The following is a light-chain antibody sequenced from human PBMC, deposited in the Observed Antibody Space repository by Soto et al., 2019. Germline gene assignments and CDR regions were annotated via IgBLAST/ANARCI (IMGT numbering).Light chain of an antibody. V-gene: IGKV3-15*01. CDR1: QSVSSN. CDR2: GAS. CDR3: QQYNNWPET. J-gene: IGKJ1*01. Sequence: ETVMTQSPATLSVSPGERATLSCRASQSVSSNLAWSQQKPGQAPRLLLYGASTRATGIPARFSGSGSGTEFPLTISSLQYEDFAIYFCQQYNNWPETFGQGTKVEIK.